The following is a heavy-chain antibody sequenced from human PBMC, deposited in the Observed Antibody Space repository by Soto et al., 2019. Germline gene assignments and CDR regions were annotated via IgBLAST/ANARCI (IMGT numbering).Heavy chain of an antibody. J-gene: IGHJ4*02. V-gene: IGHV3-21*01. Sequence: PGGSLRLSCAASGFTFSSYSMNWVRQAPGKGLEWVSSISSSSSYIYYADSVKGRFTISRDNAKNSLYLQMSSLRAEDTAVYYCARGSRSDILTGYYVRNYFDYWGQGTLVTVSS. CDR2: ISSSSSYI. CDR3: ARGSRSDILTGYYVRNYFDY. CDR1: GFTFSSYS. D-gene: IGHD3-9*01.